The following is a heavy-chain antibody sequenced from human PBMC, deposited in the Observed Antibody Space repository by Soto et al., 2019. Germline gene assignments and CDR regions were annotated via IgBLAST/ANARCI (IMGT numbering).Heavy chain of an antibody. CDR1: GGSIGGSDG. CDR3: ARSYMVRGVANWFDP. V-gene: IGHV4-4*02. CDR2: IYHSGST. D-gene: IGHD3-10*01. Sequence: SETLCLTCAVSGGSIGGSDGWSWVRQPPGKGLEWIGEIYHSGSTNYNPSLKSRVTISVDKSKNQFSLKLSSVTAADTAVYYCARSYMVRGVANWFDPWGQGTLVTVSS. J-gene: IGHJ5*02.